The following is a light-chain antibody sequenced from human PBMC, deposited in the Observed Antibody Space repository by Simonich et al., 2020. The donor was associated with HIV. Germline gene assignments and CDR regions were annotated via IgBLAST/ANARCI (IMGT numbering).Light chain of an antibody. CDR2: DVN. CDR1: SRDVGAYNY. CDR3: SSYTSSRSVI. V-gene: IGLV2-14*03. Sequence: QSALTQPASVSGSPGQWITISCTGTSRDVGAYNYVSWYQHHPGKAPKLMIYDVNKRPSGVSTRFSGSKSGYTASLTISGLQAEDEADYYCSSYTSSRSVIFGGGTKLTVL. J-gene: IGLJ2*01.